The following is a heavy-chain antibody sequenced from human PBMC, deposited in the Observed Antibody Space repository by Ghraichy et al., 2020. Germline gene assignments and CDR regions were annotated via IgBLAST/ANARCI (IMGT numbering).Heavy chain of an antibody. CDR2: IYYSGST. Sequence: SETLSLTCTVSGGSISSYYWSWIRQPPGKGLEWIGYIYYSGSTNYNPSLKSRVTISVDTSKNQFSLKLSSVTAADTAVYYCARHYGDYVGYDYWGQGTLVTVSS. J-gene: IGHJ4*02. V-gene: IGHV4-59*08. D-gene: IGHD4-17*01. CDR3: ARHYGDYVGYDY. CDR1: GGSISSYY.